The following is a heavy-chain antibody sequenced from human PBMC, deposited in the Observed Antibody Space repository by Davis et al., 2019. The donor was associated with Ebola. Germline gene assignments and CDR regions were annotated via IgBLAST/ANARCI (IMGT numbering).Heavy chain of an antibody. CDR1: GFTFTTYA. J-gene: IGHJ3*02. CDR2: ISSGVGVP. V-gene: IGHV3-23*01. D-gene: IGHD1-26*01. CDR3: AKDTSNIWFDI. Sequence: PGGSLRLSCAASGFTFTTYAMMWVRQAPGKGLEWVSSISSGVGVPYYADSVKDRFTISRDNSKNTLYLQMNGLRVEDTAIYYCAKDTSNIWFDIWGQGTNVTVSS.